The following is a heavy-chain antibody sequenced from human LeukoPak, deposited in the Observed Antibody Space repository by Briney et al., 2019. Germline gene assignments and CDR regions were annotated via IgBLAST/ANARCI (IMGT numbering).Heavy chain of an antibody. J-gene: IGHJ4*02. V-gene: IGHV3-23*01. CDR2: ISGSGNT. CDR3: AKRSQSVLYSSAWYDDY. D-gene: IGHD6-19*01. Sequence: GGSLRLSCEASGFTFNNYAMTWVRQAPGKGLEWVSGISGSGNTYYADSVKGRFTISRDNSKNTLYLQMNSLKAEDTAVYYCAKRSQSVLYSSAWYDDYWGQGTLVTVSS. CDR1: GFTFNNYA.